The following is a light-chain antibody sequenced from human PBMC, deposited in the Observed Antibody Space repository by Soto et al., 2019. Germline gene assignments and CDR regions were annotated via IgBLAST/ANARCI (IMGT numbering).Light chain of an antibody. Sequence: QSVLTQSPSASASLGASVKLTCTLSSGHSSYAIAWHQQQPEKGPQYLMKLNSDGSHSKGDGIPDRFSGSSSGAERYLTISSLQSEDEADYYCQTWGSGIQDVVFGGGTKVTVL. CDR1: SGHSSYA. V-gene: IGLV4-69*02. CDR3: QTWGSGIQDVV. CDR2: LNSDGSH. J-gene: IGLJ2*01.